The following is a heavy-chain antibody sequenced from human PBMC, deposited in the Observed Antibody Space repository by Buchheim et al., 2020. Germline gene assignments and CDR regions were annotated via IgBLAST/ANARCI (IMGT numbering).Heavy chain of an antibody. V-gene: IGHV3-23*01. D-gene: IGHD6-19*01. CDR1: GFTFSSYA. CDR3: ASHIAVAGQYGMDV. Sequence: EVQLLESGGGLVQPGGYLRLSCAASGFTFSSYAMSWVRQAPGKGLEWVSAISGSGGSTYYADSVKGRFTIPGDNSKNTLYLQMNSLRAEDTAVYYCASHIAVAGQYGMDVWGQGT. J-gene: IGHJ6*02. CDR2: ISGSGGST.